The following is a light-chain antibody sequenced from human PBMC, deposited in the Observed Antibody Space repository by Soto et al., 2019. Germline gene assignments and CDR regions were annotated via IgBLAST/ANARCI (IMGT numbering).Light chain of an antibody. CDR2: EVS. V-gene: IGLV2-8*01. Sequence: QSALTQPPSASGSPGQSVTICCTGTSSDVGGYNYVSWYQQHPGKAPKLMIYEVSERPSGVPDRFSGSKSGNTASLTVSGLQAEDEADYYCSSYAGSNNLVFGGGTKLTVL. J-gene: IGLJ3*02. CDR1: SSDVGGYNY. CDR3: SSYAGSNNLV.